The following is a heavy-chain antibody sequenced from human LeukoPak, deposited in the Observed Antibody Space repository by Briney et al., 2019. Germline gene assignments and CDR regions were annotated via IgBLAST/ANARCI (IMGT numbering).Heavy chain of an antibody. V-gene: IGHV1-69*05. CDR1: GGTFSSYA. J-gene: IGHJ5*02. CDR2: IIPIFGTA. Sequence: SVTVSCKASGGTFSSYAISWVRQAPGQGLEWMGGIIPIFGTANYAQKFQGRVTITTDESTSTAYMELSSLRSEDTAVYYCAREYSSSPNNWFDPWGQGTLVTVSS. CDR3: AREYSSSPNNWFDP. D-gene: IGHD6-6*01.